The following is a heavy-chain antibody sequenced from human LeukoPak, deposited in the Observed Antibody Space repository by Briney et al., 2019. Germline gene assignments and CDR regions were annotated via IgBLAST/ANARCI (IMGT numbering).Heavy chain of an antibody. D-gene: IGHD1-1*01. Sequence: SETLSLTCTVSGGSISSYYWTWIRQPPGKGLEWVGYIYYSGSTNYNPSLKSRVTISVDMSKSQLSLTLTFVTAADTAVYYCARVPSIRYNYYGMDVWGKGTTVTVSS. J-gene: IGHJ6*04. CDR1: GGSISSYY. CDR3: ARVPSIRYNYYGMDV. V-gene: IGHV4-59*01. CDR2: IYYSGST.